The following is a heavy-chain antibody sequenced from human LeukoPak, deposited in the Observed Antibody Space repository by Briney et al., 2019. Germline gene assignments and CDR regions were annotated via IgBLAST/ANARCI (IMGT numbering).Heavy chain of an antibody. CDR2: ISYDGSNK. D-gene: IGHD2-21*02. CDR1: GFTYSSYA. J-gene: IGHJ5*02. Sequence: GGSLRLSCAASGFTYSSYAMHWVRQVPGKGLEWVAVISYDGSNKYYADSVKGRFTISRDNAKNSLYLQMNSPRAEDTAVYYCARGGGGDRHRKGWFDPWGQGTLVTVSS. V-gene: IGHV3-30-3*01. CDR3: ARGGGGDRHRKGWFDP.